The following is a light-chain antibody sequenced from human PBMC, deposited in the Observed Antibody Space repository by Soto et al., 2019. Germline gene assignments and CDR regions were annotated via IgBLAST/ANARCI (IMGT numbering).Light chain of an antibody. J-gene: IGKJ2*01. CDR1: QSVSSN. Sequence: EVVLTQSPGTLSVSLGDRATPSCRASQSVSSNLAWYQQKPGQAPRVLIYGASKRATGIPDRFSGSGSGTDFSLTISRLEPEDFAVYYCHQYDNAPQTYGQGTKVDIK. CDR3: HQYDNAPQT. CDR2: GAS. V-gene: IGKV3-20*01.